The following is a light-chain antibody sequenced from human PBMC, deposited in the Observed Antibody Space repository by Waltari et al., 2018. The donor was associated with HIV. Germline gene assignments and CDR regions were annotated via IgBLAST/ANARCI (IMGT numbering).Light chain of an antibody. J-gene: IGKJ5*01. Sequence: DNVLTQSPGALSLSPGERATLSCRASQSVSSSYMAWYQQRPGQAPRLLIYGASSRATGIPDRFLGSGSGTDFTLTINRLEPEDLAVYYCQQYSTSPFTLGQGTRLEIK. CDR3: QQYSTSPFT. V-gene: IGKV3-20*01. CDR1: QSVSSSY. CDR2: GAS.